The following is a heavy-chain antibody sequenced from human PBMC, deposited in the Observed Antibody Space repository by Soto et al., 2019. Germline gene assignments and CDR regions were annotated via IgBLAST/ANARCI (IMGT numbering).Heavy chain of an antibody. CDR1: GFTWGAYA. CDR3: ARSILNGMDV. J-gene: IGHJ6*02. V-gene: IGHV3-49*04. D-gene: IGHD2-8*02. CDR2: IRSKGYGGTP. Sequence: GGSLRLSCTGSGFTWGAYAMNWVRQAPGKGLEWVGFIRSKGYGGTPEYATSVKGRFTISRDDSKTIAYLQMHSLKTDDIAVFYCARSILNGMDVWGQGTTVTVSS.